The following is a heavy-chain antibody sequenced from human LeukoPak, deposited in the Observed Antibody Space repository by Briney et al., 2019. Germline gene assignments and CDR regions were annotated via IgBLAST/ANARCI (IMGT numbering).Heavy chain of an antibody. CDR2: IIPIFGTA. CDR1: GGTFSSYA. J-gene: IGHJ3*02. Sequence: GASVKVSCKASGGTFSSYAISWVRQAPGQGLEWMGGIIPIFGTANYAQKFQGRVTITADKSTSTAYMELSSLRSEDTAVYYCAKYTSMVAFDIWGQGTLVTVSS. CDR3: AKYTSMVAFDI. D-gene: IGHD5-18*01. V-gene: IGHV1-69*06.